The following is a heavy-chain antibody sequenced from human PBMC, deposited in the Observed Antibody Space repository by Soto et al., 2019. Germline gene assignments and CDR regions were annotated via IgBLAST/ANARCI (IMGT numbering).Heavy chain of an antibody. V-gene: IGHV3-48*02. J-gene: IGHJ6*02. Sequence: GGSLRLSCAASGFTFSGSNMNWVRRAPGKGLEWVSFISSSGDTRYYADSVRGRFTISRDKAKNSLYLLMNSLTDEDTAVYYCARDAPVEAFPDTALTLPAYYFYYGMDVWGQGTTVTVSS. CDR1: GFTFSGSN. CDR3: ARDAPVEAFPDTALTLPAYYFYYGMDV. D-gene: IGHD5-18*01. CDR2: ISSSGDTR.